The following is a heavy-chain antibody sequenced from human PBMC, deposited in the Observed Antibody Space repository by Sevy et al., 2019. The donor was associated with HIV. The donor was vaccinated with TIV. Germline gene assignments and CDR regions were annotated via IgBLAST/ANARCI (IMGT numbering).Heavy chain of an antibody. CDR3: AKDRDYYGSGSGFDY. D-gene: IGHD3-10*01. Sequence: GGSLRLSCAASGFTFSSYGMHWVRHAPGKGLEWVAFIRYDGSNKYYADSVKGRFTISRDNSKNTLYLQMNSLRAEDTAVYYCAKDRDYYGSGSGFDYWGQVTLVTVSS. V-gene: IGHV3-30*02. CDR1: GFTFSSYG. J-gene: IGHJ4*02. CDR2: IRYDGSNK.